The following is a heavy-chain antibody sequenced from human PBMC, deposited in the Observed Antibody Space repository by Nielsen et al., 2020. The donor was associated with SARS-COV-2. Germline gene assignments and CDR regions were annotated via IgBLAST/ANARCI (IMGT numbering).Heavy chain of an antibody. Sequence: GESLKISCKGSGHSFTNYWIGWVRQMPGKGLEWMGIIYPGDSDTRYSPSFQGQVTISADKSISTAYLQWSSLKASDTAMYYCARGARYYYYYMDVWGKGTTVTVSS. J-gene: IGHJ6*03. CDR3: ARGARYYYYYMDV. V-gene: IGHV5-51*01. CDR2: IYPGDSDT. CDR1: GHSFTNYW.